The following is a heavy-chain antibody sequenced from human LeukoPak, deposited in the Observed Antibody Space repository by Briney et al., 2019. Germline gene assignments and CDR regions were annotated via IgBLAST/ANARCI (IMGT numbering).Heavy chain of an antibody. CDR2: IYYSGST. V-gene: IGHV4-61*01. J-gene: IGHJ4*02. CDR3: AREGSGSSMFDY. D-gene: IGHD1-26*01. CDR1: GGSISSSTNY. Sequence: SETLSLTCSVSGGSISSSTNYWGWIRQPPGKGLEWIGYIYYSGSTNYNPSLKSRVTISVDTSKNQFSLKLTSVTAADTAVYYCAREGSGSSMFDYWGQGTLVTVSS.